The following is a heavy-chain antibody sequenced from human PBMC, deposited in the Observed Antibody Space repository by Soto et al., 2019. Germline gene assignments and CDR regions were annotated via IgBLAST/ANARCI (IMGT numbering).Heavy chain of an antibody. J-gene: IGHJ4*02. D-gene: IGHD6-19*01. CDR1: GFTFSNYG. V-gene: IGHV3-33*01. CDR3: ARDRGRAVAGSDY. CDR2: IWYDGTNK. Sequence: QVQLVESGGGVVQPGRSLSLSCAASGFTFSNYGMHWVRQAPGKGLEGVAVIWYDGTNKYYGDSVKGRFTISRDNSKNTAYLQMSSPRDEDTAVYYCARDRGRAVAGSDYWGQGTLVTVSS.